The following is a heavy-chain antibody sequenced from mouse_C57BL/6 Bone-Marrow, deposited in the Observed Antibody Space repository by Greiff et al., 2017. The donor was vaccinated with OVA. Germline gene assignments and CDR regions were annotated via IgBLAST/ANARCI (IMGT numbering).Heavy chain of an antibody. D-gene: IGHD1-1*01. CDR1: GFTFSDYY. CDR2: INYDGSST. Sequence: EVMLVESEGGLVQPGSSMKLSCTASGFTFSDYYMAWVRQVPEKGLEWVANINYDGSSTYYLDSLKSRFIISRVNAKKILYLQMSSMTSEDTATFFCARITTVVAWYFDVWGTGTTVTVSS. V-gene: IGHV5-16*01. J-gene: IGHJ1*03. CDR3: ARITTVVAWYFDV.